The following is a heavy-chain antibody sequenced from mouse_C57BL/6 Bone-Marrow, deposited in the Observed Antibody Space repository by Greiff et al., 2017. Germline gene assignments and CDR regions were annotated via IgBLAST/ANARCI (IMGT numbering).Heavy chain of an antibody. CDR3: ARFIYYGYYFDY. D-gene: IGHD2-2*01. V-gene: IGHV1-82*01. CDR2: IYPGDGDT. CDR1: GYAFSSSW. J-gene: IGHJ2*01. Sequence: VQVVESGPELVKPGASVKISCKASGYAFSSSWMNWVKQRPGKGLEWIGRIYPGDGDTNYNGKFKGKATLTADKSSSTAYMQLSSLTSEDSAVYFCARFIYYGYYFDYWGQGTTLTVSS.